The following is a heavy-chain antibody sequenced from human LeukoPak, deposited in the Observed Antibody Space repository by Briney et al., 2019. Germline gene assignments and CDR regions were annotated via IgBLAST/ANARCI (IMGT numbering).Heavy chain of an antibody. CDR1: GGSISSSSYY. V-gene: IGHV4-39*07. CDR2: IYYSGST. Sequence: SEALSLTCTVSGGSISSSSYYWGWIRQPPGKGLEWIGSIYYSGSTYYNPSLKSRFTISVDTSKNQFSLKLSPVTAADTAVYYCARGSTIFGVVSPSYFDYWGQGTLVTVSS. J-gene: IGHJ4*02. D-gene: IGHD3-3*01. CDR3: ARGSTIFGVVSPSYFDY.